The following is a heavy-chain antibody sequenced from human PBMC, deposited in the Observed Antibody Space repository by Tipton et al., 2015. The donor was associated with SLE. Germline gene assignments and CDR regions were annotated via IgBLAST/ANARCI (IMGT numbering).Heavy chain of an antibody. D-gene: IGHD1-26*01. V-gene: IGHV4-39*02. Sequence: SLTCTVSGDSISSSSYYWGWIRQPPGKGLEWIGSIYDSGSTYSNPSLKSRVSISVDTSKNQFSLKLSSVTAADTAVYYCARETRVDATFSKYNRFDTWGQGVLVSVSS. J-gene: IGHJ5*02. CDR2: IYDSGST. CDR3: ARETRVDATFSKYNRFDT. CDR1: GDSISSSSYY.